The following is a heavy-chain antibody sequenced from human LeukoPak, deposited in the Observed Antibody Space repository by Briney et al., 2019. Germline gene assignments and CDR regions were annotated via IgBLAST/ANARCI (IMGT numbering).Heavy chain of an antibody. V-gene: IGHV4-34*01. CDR2: INHSGST. D-gene: IGHD3-10*01. J-gene: IGHJ6*02. CDR3: ASASPSLYYYGSGSPNYYYGMDV. CDR1: GGSFSGYY. Sequence: SETLSLTCAVYGGSFSGYYWSWIRQPPGKGLEWIGEINHSGSTNYNPSLKSRVTISVDTSENQFSLKLSSVTAADTAVYYCASASPSLYYYGSGSPNYYYGMDVWGQGTAVTVSS.